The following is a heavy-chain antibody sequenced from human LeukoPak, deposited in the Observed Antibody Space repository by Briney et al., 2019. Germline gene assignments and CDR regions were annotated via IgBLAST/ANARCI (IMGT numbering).Heavy chain of an antibody. CDR3: ARDPRYSGYDGYFQH. D-gene: IGHD5-12*01. J-gene: IGHJ1*01. CDR1: GASITSSGYY. V-gene: IGHV4-39*07. CDR2: IYHSGST. Sequence: PSETLSLTCTVSGASITSSGYYWGWIRQPPRKGLEWIGSIYHSGSTYSNPSLKSRVTISVDTSKNQFSLNLSSVTAADTAVYYCARDPRYSGYDGYFQHWGQGTLVTVSS.